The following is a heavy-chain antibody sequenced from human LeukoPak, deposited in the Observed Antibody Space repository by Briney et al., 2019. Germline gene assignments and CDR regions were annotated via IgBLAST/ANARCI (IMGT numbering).Heavy chain of an antibody. CDR3: AREVVVTAMADY. J-gene: IGHJ4*02. CDR1: GGSISSGGYY. Sequence: PSQTLSLTCTVSGGSISSGGYYWSWIRRHPGKGLEWIGYIYYSGSTYYNPSLKSRVTISVDTSKNQFSLKLSSVTAADTAVYYCAREVVVTAMADYWGQGTLVTVSS. D-gene: IGHD2-21*02. CDR2: IYYSGST. V-gene: IGHV4-31*03.